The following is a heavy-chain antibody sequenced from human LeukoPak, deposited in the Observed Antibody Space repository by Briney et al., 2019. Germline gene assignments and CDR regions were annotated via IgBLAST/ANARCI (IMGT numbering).Heavy chain of an antibody. CDR3: AREDYSGGNNWFDF. CDR2: IFYSGST. D-gene: IGHD4-11*01. V-gene: IGHV4-59*01. J-gene: IGHJ5*01. CDR1: GGSINNYY. Sequence: SETLSLTCTVSGGSINNYYWSWMRQPPGKGLECIGSIFYSGSTNYNPSLKSRVIISADTSNNQFSLKLSSVTAADTAVYYCAREDYSGGNNWFDFWGQGTLVTVSS.